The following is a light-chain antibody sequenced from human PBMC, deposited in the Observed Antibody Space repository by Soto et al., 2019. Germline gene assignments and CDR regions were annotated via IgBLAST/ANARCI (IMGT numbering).Light chain of an antibody. CDR2: AAS. V-gene: IGKV1-39*01. J-gene: IGKJ5*01. Sequence: DIQMTQSPSSLSASVGDRVTITCRASQSISSYLNWYQQKPGKAPKLLIYAASSLQSGVPSRFSGSGSGTDFTLTISSLQPEDFTTFYCQQIYRTPRVTFGPGTRLEIK. CDR1: QSISSY. CDR3: QQIYRTPRVT.